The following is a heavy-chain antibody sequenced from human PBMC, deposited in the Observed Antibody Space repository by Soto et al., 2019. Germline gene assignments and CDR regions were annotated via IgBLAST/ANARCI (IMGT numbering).Heavy chain of an antibody. CDR1: GFIFSDYN. D-gene: IGHD4-17*01. J-gene: IGHJ4*02. Sequence: GGSLRLSCAASGFIFSDYNMNWVRQAPGKGLEWVSYISSSADVTYYAESVKGRFTISRDNAKNSLYLQMDSLRAEDTAVYYCLRVDYGDLGAFWGQGTLVTVSS. CDR2: ISSSADVT. V-gene: IGHV3-48*01. CDR3: LRVDYGDLGAF.